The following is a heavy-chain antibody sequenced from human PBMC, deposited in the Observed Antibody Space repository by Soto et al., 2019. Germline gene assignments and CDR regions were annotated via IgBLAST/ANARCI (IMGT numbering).Heavy chain of an antibody. D-gene: IGHD6-13*01. CDR1: GGTFSSYA. V-gene: IGHV1-69*01. CDR3: ARDGVAEVAPKD. Sequence: QVQLVQSGAEVKKPGSSVKVSCKASGGTFSSYAVSWVRQAPGHGLEWMGGIIPIFGTANYAQKFQGRVTITADESTSTAYMELSSLRSEDTAVYYCARDGVAEVAPKDWCQGTLVTVSS. CDR2: IIPIFGTA. J-gene: IGHJ4*02.